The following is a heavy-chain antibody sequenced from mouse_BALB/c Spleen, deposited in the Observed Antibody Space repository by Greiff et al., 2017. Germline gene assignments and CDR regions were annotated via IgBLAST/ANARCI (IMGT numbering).Heavy chain of an antibody. CDR3: ARSNYRYAYAMDY. J-gene: IGHJ4*01. Sequence: EVQLQESGGGLVQPGGSRKLSCAASGFTFSSFGMHWVRQAPEKGLEWVAYISSGSSTIYYADTVKGRFTISRDNPKNTLFLQMTSLRSEDTAMYYCARSNYRYAYAMDYWGQGTSVTVSS. D-gene: IGHD2-14*01. CDR2: ISSGSSTI. CDR1: GFTFSSFG. V-gene: IGHV5-17*02.